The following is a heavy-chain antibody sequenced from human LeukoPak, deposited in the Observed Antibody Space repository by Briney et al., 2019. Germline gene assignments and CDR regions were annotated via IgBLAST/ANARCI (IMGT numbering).Heavy chain of an antibody. D-gene: IGHD5-12*01. CDR2: IYPSGST. CDR3: ARDRSGYSEYYFNY. V-gene: IGHV4-4*07. CDR1: GGSTNTYC. Sequence: SETLSLTCTVSGGSTNTYCWSWIRQPAEKGLEWIGRIYPSGSTYYNPSLKSRVTISIDKSKNQFSLRLTSVTAADTAVYYCARDRSGYSEYYFNYWGQGSLVTVSS. J-gene: IGHJ4*02.